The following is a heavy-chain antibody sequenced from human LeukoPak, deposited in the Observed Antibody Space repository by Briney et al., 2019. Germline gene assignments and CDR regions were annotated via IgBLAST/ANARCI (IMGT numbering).Heavy chain of an antibody. CDR2: IWYDGNNK. CDR1: GFTFSSYW. D-gene: IGHD2-15*01. V-gene: IGHV3-33*08. J-gene: IGHJ4*02. CDR3: ARQYCSGGDCYFFD. Sequence: PGGSLRLSCAASGFTFSSYWMSWVRQAPGKGLEWVALIWYDGNNKYYADSVKGRFTISRDNSKNTLYLQMNSLRAEDTALYYCARQYCSGGDCYFFDWGQGTLVTVSS.